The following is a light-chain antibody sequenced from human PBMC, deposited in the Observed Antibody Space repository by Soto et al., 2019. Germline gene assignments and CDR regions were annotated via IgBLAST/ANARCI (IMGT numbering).Light chain of an antibody. CDR3: QQYETFSGT. Sequence: DIQMTQSPSTLSSSLVYTFTLSFRASQSVSGWLAWYQQKPGEAPKLLIYDASALPRGVPSRFSGSGSGTKFTLTIASLQPDDFATYYCQQYETFSGTFGPGTKVDIK. V-gene: IGKV1-5*01. J-gene: IGKJ1*01. CDR2: DAS. CDR1: QSVSGW.